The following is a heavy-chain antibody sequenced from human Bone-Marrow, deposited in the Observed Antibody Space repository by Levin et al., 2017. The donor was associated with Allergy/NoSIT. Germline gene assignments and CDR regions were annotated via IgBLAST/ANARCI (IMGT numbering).Heavy chain of an antibody. D-gene: IGHD3-22*01. V-gene: IGHV3-23*01. J-gene: IGHJ5*02. CDR3: AKSRYYDSSGYFHP. CDR2: ITGNGHDT. Sequence: ASVKVSCAASGFSFSDYAMAWVRQAPGKGLNWVSSITGNGHDTFYADSVKGRFTVSRDNSRKTLFLQMNSLRADDTAVYFCAKSRYYDSSGYFHPWGQGTLVSVSS. CDR1: GFSFSDYA.